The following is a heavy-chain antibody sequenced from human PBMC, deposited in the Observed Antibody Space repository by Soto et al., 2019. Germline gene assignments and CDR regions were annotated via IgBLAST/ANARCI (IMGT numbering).Heavy chain of an antibody. V-gene: IGHV3-33*08. Sequence: GGSLRLSCAASGFTFSSYAMSWVRQAPGKGLEWVAAICDDGSNKYYADSVKGRFTISRDNSKNTLYLQMNSLRAEDTAVYYCARDRSKYYYDSSGYYYPLAYWGQGTLVTVSS. J-gene: IGHJ4*02. CDR3: ARDRSKYYYDSSGYYYPLAY. D-gene: IGHD3-22*01. CDR1: GFTFSSYA. CDR2: ICDDGSNK.